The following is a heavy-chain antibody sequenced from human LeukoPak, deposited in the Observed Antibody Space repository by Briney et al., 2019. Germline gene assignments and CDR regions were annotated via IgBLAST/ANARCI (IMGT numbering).Heavy chain of an antibody. CDR2: ISWNSGSI. CDR1: GFTFSSYA. J-gene: IGHJ4*02. Sequence: GGSLRLSCAASGFTFSSYAMHWVRQAPGKGLEWVSGISWNSGSIGYADSVKGRFTISRDNAKNSLYLQMNSLRAEDTALYYCAKDIGSGITMVRAPFDYWGQGTLVTVSS. V-gene: IGHV3-9*01. CDR3: AKDIGSGITMVRAPFDY. D-gene: IGHD3-10*01.